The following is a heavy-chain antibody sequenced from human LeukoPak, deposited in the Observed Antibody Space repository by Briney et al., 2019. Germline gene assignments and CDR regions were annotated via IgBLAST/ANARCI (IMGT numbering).Heavy chain of an antibody. J-gene: IGHJ4*02. V-gene: IGHV4-59*01. D-gene: IGHD4-17*01. Sequence: SETLSLTCTVSDDSITMYYWTWIRQPPGKGLEWIGYVDHTGSTRFNPSLHGRVSISRDTSKNFFSLRLRSVTAADTAVYFCARMTTVIPGPFDYWGQGTLVTVSS. CDR3: ARMTTVIPGPFDY. CDR1: DDSITMYY. CDR2: VDHTGST.